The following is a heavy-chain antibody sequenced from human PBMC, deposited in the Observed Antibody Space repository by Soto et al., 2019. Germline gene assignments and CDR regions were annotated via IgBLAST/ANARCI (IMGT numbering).Heavy chain of an antibody. J-gene: IGHJ6*02. CDR3: AFGEESRYYYYGRDV. CDR1: GFTFSSYA. CDR2: ISYDGSNK. Sequence: GGSLRLSCAASGFTFSSYAMHWVRQAPGKGLEWVAVISYDGSNKYYADSVKGRFTISRDNAKNSLYLQMNSLRAEDTAVYYCAFGEESRYYYYGRDVWGQGTTVTVSS. V-gene: IGHV3-30-3*01. D-gene: IGHD3-10*01.